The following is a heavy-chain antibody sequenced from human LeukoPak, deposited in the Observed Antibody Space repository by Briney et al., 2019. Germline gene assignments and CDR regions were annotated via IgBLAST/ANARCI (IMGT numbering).Heavy chain of an antibody. CDR2: ISGFNT. CDR3: AKDVCTSPRCLLYFDS. D-gene: IGHD2-8*01. V-gene: IGHV3-23*01. J-gene: IGHJ4*02. Sequence: GGSLRLSCTASGFAFSNYAMNWVRQAPGKGLEWVSGISGFNTYYADSVRGRFTISRDNSRYVMYLQMNGLRAEDTAIYYCAKDVCTSPRCLLYFDSWGQGTPVTVSS. CDR1: GFAFSNYA.